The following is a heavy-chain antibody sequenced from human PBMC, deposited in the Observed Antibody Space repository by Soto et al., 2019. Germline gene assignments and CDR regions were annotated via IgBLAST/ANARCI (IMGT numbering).Heavy chain of an antibody. Sequence: QVQLLQSGAEVKKPGSSVRVSCEASGGTFRTYAISWVRQAPGQGLECMGEIIPIFGTVNYAQKFQGRVRITADESTTTVYMDLRSLRSEDTAVYYCAKGAVAGTPTSYYYSGMDFWGQGTTVTVSS. CDR2: IIPIFGTV. CDR1: GGTFRTYA. CDR3: AKGAVAGTPTSYYYSGMDF. V-gene: IGHV1-69*12. D-gene: IGHD6-19*01. J-gene: IGHJ6*02.